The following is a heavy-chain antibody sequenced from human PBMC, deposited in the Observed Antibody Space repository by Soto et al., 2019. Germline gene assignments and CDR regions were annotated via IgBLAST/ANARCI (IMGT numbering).Heavy chain of an antibody. Sequence: QVQLVQSGAELGKPGASVKVSCKASGYSFTSYGFTWVRQAPGQGLEWMGWISTHNGNTNYAQKPQGRVTLTTDTSTSTAYMEIESLTSDDTAMYYCARSGNGYDFSPLDYWGQGTLVTVSS. D-gene: IGHD5-12*01. J-gene: IGHJ4*02. V-gene: IGHV1-18*01. CDR1: GYSFTSYG. CDR2: ISTHNGNT. CDR3: ARSGNGYDFSPLDY.